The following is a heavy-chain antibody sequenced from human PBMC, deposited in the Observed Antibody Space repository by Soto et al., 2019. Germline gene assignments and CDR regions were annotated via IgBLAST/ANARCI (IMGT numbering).Heavy chain of an antibody. CDR3: ARRARPDFYYMDV. J-gene: IGHJ6*03. D-gene: IGHD6-6*01. CDR1: GFALSSYA. Sequence: PGGSLRLSCAASGFALSSYAMYWVRQAPGKGLEYVSGISSNGVGTYYANSVQGRFTISRDNSKNTVYLQMGSLRPEDMAVYYCARRARPDFYYMDVWGKGTTVTVSS. CDR2: ISSNGVGT. V-gene: IGHV3-64*01.